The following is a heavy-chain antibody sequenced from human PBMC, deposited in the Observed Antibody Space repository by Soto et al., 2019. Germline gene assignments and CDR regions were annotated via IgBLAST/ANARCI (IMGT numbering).Heavy chain of an antibody. J-gene: IGHJ4*02. CDR3: ARARHYTGYSDY. V-gene: IGHV4-59*02. CDR1: GGSVSRYY. CDR2: IYYSGST. Sequence: SETLSLTCTVSGGSVSRYYWSWVRQAPGKGLEWVGDIYYSGSTNYNPSLKGRVTISGDTSKNHLFLKVSSVTAAATAVHYCARARHYTGYSDYWSQGTLVTVSS. D-gene: IGHD3-9*01.